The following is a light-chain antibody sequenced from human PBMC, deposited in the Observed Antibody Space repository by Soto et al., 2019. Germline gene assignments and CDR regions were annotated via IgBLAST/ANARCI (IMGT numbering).Light chain of an antibody. CDR1: SSDIGGYNY. J-gene: IGLJ1*01. V-gene: IGLV2-14*03. Sequence: QSVLTQPPSASGSPGQSVTFSCTGTSSDIGGYNYVSWSQQHPGKAPKPLISEVSNRPSGVSNRFSGSKSGNTASLTISGLQADDEADYYCSSYTASSTLLFGTGTKVTVL. CDR3: SSYTASSTLL. CDR2: EVS.